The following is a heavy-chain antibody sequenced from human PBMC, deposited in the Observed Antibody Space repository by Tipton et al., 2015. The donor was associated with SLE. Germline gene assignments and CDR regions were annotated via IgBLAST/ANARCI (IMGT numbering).Heavy chain of an antibody. J-gene: IGHJ4*02. CDR2: IYYSGST. CDR1: GYSISSGYY. D-gene: IGHD6-19*01. CDR3: ARHDPGSGWGDYFDY. V-gene: IGHV4-38-2*01. Sequence: TLSLTCAVSGYSISSGYYWGWIRQPPGKGLEWIGSIYYSGSTYYNPSLKSRVTISVDTSKNQFSLKLSSVTAADTAVYYCARHDPGSGWGDYFDYWGQGTLVTVSS.